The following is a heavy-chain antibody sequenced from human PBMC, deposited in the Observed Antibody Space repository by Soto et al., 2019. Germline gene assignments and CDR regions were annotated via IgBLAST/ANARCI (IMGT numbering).Heavy chain of an antibody. CDR1: GYSISSSNW. CDR3: ARGDYAKAFDI. CDR2: IYYSGSA. Sequence: QVQLQESGPGLVKPSDTLSLICAVSGYSISSSNWWGWIRQPPGKGLEWIGNIYYSGSAYYNPSLNSPVPMSVDTSKHQFSLKLTSVTAVDTAVYYCARGDYAKAFDIWGQGTTVTVSS. V-gene: IGHV4-28*03. J-gene: IGHJ3*02. D-gene: IGHD2-2*01.